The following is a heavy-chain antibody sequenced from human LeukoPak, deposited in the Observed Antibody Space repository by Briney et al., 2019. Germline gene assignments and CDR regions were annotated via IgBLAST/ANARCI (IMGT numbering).Heavy chain of an antibody. CDR3: ARDMGWNGLVDS. CDR2: FYHTGRT. Sequence: SETLSLTCTVSGYSISLGYYWGWIRQPPGKGLEWIGSFYHTGRTYYNPSLKSRVTVSGDTSKNQFSLKLSSVTAADTAVYYCARDMGWNGLVDSWGQGTLVTVSS. V-gene: IGHV4-38-2*02. D-gene: IGHD1-1*01. J-gene: IGHJ4*02. CDR1: GYSISLGYY.